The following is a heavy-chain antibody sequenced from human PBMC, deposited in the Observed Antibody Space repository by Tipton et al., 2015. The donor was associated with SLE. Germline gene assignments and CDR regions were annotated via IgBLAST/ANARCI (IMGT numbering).Heavy chain of an antibody. CDR3: AKVHRGDPRDFDY. CDR2: ISTDGSNK. CDR1: EFTFSGYA. J-gene: IGHJ4*02. D-gene: IGHD7-27*01. V-gene: IGHV3-30*04. Sequence: SLRLSCAASEFTFSGYAMHWVRQAPGKGLEWVAVISTDGSNKYYADSVKGRFTISRENSKNTLYLQMNSLRAEDTAVYYCAKVHRGDPRDFDYWGQGTLVTVSS.